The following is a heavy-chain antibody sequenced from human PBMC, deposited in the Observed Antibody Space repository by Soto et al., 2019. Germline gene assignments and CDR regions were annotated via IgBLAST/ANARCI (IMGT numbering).Heavy chain of an antibody. V-gene: IGHV4-59*08. CDR3: ARASMVRGVLDY. Sequence: PSETPSLPCTVSGGPLSRYYWSWIRQPPGKGLEWIGYIYYSGSTNYNPSLKSRVTISVDTSKNQFSLKLSSVTAADTAVYYCARASMVRGVLDYWGQGTLVTVSS. D-gene: IGHD3-10*01. CDR1: GGPLSRYY. CDR2: IYYSGST. J-gene: IGHJ4*02.